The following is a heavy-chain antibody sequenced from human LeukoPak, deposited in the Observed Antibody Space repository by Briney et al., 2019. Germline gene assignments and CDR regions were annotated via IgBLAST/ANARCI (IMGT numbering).Heavy chain of an antibody. Sequence: PGGSLRLSCAVSGFTFSSYTMHWVRQAPGKGLEWVAVISYDGSNMYYADSVKGRFTISRDNSKNTLYLQMNSLRAEDTAVFYCARAYCSGGSCYTVYFDYWGQGTLVTVSS. CDR1: GFTFSSYT. V-gene: IGHV3-30-3*01. J-gene: IGHJ4*02. CDR3: ARAYCSGGSCYTVYFDY. D-gene: IGHD2-15*01. CDR2: ISYDGSNM.